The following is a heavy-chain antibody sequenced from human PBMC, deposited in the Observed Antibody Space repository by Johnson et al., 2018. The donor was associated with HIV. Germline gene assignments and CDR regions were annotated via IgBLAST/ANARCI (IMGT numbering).Heavy chain of an antibody. Sequence: QVQLVESGGGLVKPGGSLRLSCAASGFTFSDYYMSWIRQAPGKGLEWVSYISSSGSTIYSADSVKGRFTISRDNAKNSLYLQMNSLRAEDTAVYYCAKDRGSALAQLPIFPSAFDIWGQGTMVTVSS. CDR3: AKDRGSALAQLPIFPSAFDI. V-gene: IGHV3-11*04. CDR1: GFTFSDYY. J-gene: IGHJ3*02. CDR2: ISSSGSTI. D-gene: IGHD6-6*01.